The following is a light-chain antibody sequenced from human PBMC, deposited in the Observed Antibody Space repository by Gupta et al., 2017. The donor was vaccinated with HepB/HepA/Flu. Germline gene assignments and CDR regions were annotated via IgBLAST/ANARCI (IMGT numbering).Light chain of an antibody. V-gene: IGKV3-15*01. CDR1: QSVSSN. CDR2: GAS. J-gene: IGKJ2*01. CDR3: QQYKNWPPYT. Sequence: EIVMTQSPATLSVSPGERATLSCRASQSVSSNLAWYQQKPGQSPRLLIYGASTRDTGIPARFSGSGSGTEFTLTISSRQSEDFAVYYCQQYKNWPPYTFGQGTKLEIK.